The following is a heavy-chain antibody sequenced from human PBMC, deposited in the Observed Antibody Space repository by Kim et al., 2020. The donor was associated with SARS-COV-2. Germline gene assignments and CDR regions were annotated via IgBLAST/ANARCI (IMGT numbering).Heavy chain of an antibody. CDR3: TRVSSSGNSRGAFDI. V-gene: IGHV3-21*06. D-gene: IGHD1-26*01. Sequence: ADSMKGRFTSSRDNARNSVFLNMDSLRAEDTAVYYCTRVSSSGNSRGAFDIWGRGTMVTVSS. J-gene: IGHJ3*02.